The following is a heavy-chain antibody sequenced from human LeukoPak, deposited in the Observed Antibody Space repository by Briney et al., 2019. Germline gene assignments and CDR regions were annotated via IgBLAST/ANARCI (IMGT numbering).Heavy chain of an antibody. Sequence: QPGGSLRLSCAASGFTFSTYGMHWVRQAPGKGLEWVAFIRYDGSNKYYADSVKGRFTISRDNAKNSLYLQMNSLRAEDTAVYYCARGVLVRGQQIRPFDYWGQGTLVTVSS. CDR3: ARGVLVRGQQIRPFDY. D-gene: IGHD3-10*01. CDR2: IRYDGSNK. J-gene: IGHJ4*02. CDR1: GFTFSTYG. V-gene: IGHV3-30*02.